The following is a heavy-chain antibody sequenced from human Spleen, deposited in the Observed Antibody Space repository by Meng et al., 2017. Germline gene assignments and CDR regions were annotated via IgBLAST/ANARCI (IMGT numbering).Heavy chain of an antibody. CDR1: GGSFRGYY. D-gene: IGHD3-22*01. J-gene: IGHJ4*02. CDR3: ARGGVRWPPYYYDSSGYYGFDY. V-gene: IGHV4-34*01. CDR2: INHSGGT. Sequence: QVRLQRGGAGLLKPSETLSLTCAVYGGSFRGYYWNWIRQPPGKGLEWIGEINHSGGTNYNPSLKSRVTISVDTSKNQFSLKLSSVTAADTAVYYCARGGVRWPPYYYDSSGYYGFDYWGQGTLVTVSS.